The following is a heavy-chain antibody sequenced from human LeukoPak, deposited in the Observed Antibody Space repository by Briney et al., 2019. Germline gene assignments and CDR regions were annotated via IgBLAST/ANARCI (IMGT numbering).Heavy chain of an antibody. V-gene: IGHV3-23*01. J-gene: IGHJ4*02. Sequence: PGGSLRLSCSASGFTFTSYAMSWVRQGPGKGLEWVSVISDSGGSTYYADSVKGRFTISRDNSKNTLYLQMNSLRADDTAVYYCAKRRWLGGIGVADPFYYWGQGTLVTVSS. CDR3: AKRRWLGGIGVADPFYY. CDR2: ISDSGGST. CDR1: GFTFTSYA. D-gene: IGHD6-19*01.